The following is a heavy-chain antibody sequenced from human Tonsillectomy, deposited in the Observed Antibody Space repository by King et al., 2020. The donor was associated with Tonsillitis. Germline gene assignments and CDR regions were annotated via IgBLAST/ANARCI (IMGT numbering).Heavy chain of an antibody. CDR1: GDSISNYY. J-gene: IGHJ4*02. Sequence: LQLQESGPGLVKPSETLSLTCTVSGDSISNYYWSWIRQPAGKGLEWIGRIYTNETTNYNPSLKSRVTMSADTSKNQFSLQLSSVTAADTAVYYCARETLMVYAIPYFFDYWGQGTLVTVSS. V-gene: IGHV4-4*07. CDR2: IYTNETT. D-gene: IGHD2-8*01. CDR3: ARETLMVYAIPYFFDY.